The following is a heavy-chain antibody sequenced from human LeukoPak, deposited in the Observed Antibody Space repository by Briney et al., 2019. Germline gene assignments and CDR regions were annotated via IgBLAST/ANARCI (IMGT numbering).Heavy chain of an antibody. CDR1: GGSISSSSYY. V-gene: IGHV4-39*01. CDR3: ARGFSGSAAFDI. D-gene: IGHD2/OR15-2a*01. J-gene: IGHJ3*02. CDR2: IYYSGST. Sequence: SETLSLTCTVSGGSISSSSYYWGWIRQPPGKGLEWIGSIYYSGSTYYNPSLKSRVTISVDTSKNQFSLKLSSVTAADTAVYYCARGFSGSAAFDIWGQGTMVTVSS.